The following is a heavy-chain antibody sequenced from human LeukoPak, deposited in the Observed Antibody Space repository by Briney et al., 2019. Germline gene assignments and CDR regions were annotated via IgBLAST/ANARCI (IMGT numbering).Heavy chain of an antibody. J-gene: IGHJ4*02. CDR2: ISWNSGSI. CDR1: GFTFDDYA. D-gene: IGHD3-16*01. Sequence: GGSLRLSCAASGFTFDDYAMHWVRQAPGKGLEWVSGISWNSGSIGYADSVKGRFTISRDNAKNSLYLQMNSLRAEDTAVYYCARIGGGYYFDYWGQGTLVTVSS. V-gene: IGHV3-9*01. CDR3: ARIGGGYYFDY.